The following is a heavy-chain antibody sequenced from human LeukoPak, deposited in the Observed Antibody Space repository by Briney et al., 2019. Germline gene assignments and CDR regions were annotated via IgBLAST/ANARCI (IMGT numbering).Heavy chain of an antibody. Sequence: SVKVSCKASGGTFSSYAISWVRQAPGQGLEWMGGIIPIFGTANYAQKFQGRVTITTDESTSTAYMELSSLRSEDTAVYYCARDRYDILTGYYQLNWFDPWGPGTLVTVSS. CDR1: GGTFSSYA. J-gene: IGHJ5*02. CDR3: ARDRYDILTGYYQLNWFDP. D-gene: IGHD3-9*01. CDR2: IIPIFGTA. V-gene: IGHV1-69*05.